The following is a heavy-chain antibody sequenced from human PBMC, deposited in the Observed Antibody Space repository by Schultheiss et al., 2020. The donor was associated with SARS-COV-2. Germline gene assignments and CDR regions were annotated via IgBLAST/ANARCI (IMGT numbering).Heavy chain of an antibody. CDR2: IIPIFGTA. CDR1: GGTFSSYA. V-gene: IGHV1-69*06. Sequence: SVKVSCKASGGTFSSYAISWVRQAPGQGLEWMGGIIPIFGTANYAQKFQGRVTITADKSTSTAYMELSSLRSEDTAVYYCARGFGYDSSGYYRSYFDYWGQGTLVTGSS. J-gene: IGHJ4*02. D-gene: IGHD3-22*01. CDR3: ARGFGYDSSGYYRSYFDY.